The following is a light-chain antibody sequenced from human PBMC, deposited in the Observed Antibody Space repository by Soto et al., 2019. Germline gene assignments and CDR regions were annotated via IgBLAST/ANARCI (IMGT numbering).Light chain of an antibody. CDR3: QQYGSSPPMYT. CDR1: QTVSSSY. J-gene: IGKJ2*01. V-gene: IGKV3-20*01. Sequence: EIVLTQSPGTLSLSPGERATLSCRASQTVSSSYLAWYQQKPGQPPRLLIYGASSRATGIPDRFSGSGSGTDLTITISRLENEDFAVYYCQQYGSSPPMYTFGQGTKLEIK. CDR2: GAS.